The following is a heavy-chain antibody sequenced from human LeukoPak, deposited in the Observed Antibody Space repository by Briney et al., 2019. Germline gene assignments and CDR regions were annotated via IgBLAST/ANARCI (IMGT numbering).Heavy chain of an antibody. CDR1: GGSISTYY. V-gene: IGHV4-59*01. D-gene: IGHD1-14*01. J-gene: IGHJ4*02. Sequence: PSETLSLTCTVSGGSISTYYWSWIRQTPGKGLEWIGFIYYSGSTNYNPSLKSRVTMSVDTSKSQFSLKLTSMTAADTALYYCARGANRLDYWGQGTLVTVSS. CDR3: ARGANRLDY. CDR2: IYYSGST.